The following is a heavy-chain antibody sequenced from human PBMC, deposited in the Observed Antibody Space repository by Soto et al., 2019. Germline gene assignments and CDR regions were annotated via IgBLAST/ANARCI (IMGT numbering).Heavy chain of an antibody. D-gene: IGHD6-13*01. J-gene: IGHJ5*02. Sequence: SETLSLTCTVSGGSIKTYFWSWIRQPAGKGLEWIGRIYTSGTANYSPSLKGRVIMAVDTAKNQLSLKVTSVTAADTAVYYCERDLERSSWFRLDRWGQGTLVTVSS. CDR3: ERDLERSSWFRLDR. CDR1: GGSIKTYF. V-gene: IGHV4-4*07. CDR2: IYTSGTA.